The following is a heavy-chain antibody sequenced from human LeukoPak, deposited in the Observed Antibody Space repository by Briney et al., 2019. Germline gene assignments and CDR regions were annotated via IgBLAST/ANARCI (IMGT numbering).Heavy chain of an antibody. V-gene: IGHV3-48*03. CDR2: ISSSGSTI. J-gene: IGHJ6*04. D-gene: IGHD3-10*02. CDR1: GFTFSSYE. Sequence: AGGSLRLSCAASGFTFSSYEMNWVRQAPGKGLEWVSYISSSGSTIYYADSVKGRFIISRDNAKNSLYLQMNSLRAEDTAVYYCAGLGITMIGGVWGKGTTVTISS. CDR3: AGLGITMIGGV.